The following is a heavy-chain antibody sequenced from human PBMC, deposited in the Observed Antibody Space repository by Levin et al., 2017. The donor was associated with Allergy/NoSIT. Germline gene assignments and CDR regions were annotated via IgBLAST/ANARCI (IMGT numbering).Heavy chain of an antibody. V-gene: IGHV3-23*01. J-gene: IGHJ4*02. CDR1: EFTFYSYA. D-gene: IGHD6-6*01. Sequence: SGESLKISCAASEFTFYSYAMSWVRQAPGKGLEWVSTISGSGGNTYYADFVKGRFTISRDNSKNTLFLQMSSLRAEDTAVYYCAKDGYSSSSPKYFDYWGQGTLVTVSS. CDR3: AKDGYSSSSPKYFDY. CDR2: ISGSGGNT.